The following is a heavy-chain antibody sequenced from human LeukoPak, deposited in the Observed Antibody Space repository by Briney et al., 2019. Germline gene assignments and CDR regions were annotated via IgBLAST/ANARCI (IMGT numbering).Heavy chain of an antibody. CDR3: ARPSSGFHF. CDR1: GFIFSDFA. CDR2: MRTIVDSYAT. Sequence: PGGSLKLSCAASGFIFSDFAMLWVRQASGKALEWVRWMRTIVDSYATTYAASVKGRFTVSRDDSKNTAYLEMNSLKSEDTAVYYCARPSSGFHFWGQGTLVTVSS. V-gene: IGHV3-73*01. D-gene: IGHD3-22*01. J-gene: IGHJ4*02.